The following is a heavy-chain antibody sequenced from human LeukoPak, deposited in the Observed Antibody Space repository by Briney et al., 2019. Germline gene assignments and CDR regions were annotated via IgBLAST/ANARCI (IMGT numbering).Heavy chain of an antibody. J-gene: IGHJ6*03. D-gene: IGHD6-6*01. Sequence: GGSLRLSCAASGFTISSYWMSWVRQAPGKGLEWVANIKQDGSEKYYVDSVKGRFTISRDNAKNSLYLQMNSLRAEDTAVYYCARYSSSPYYYYYMDVWGKGTTVTVSS. CDR3: ARYSSSPYYYYYMDV. V-gene: IGHV3-7*01. CDR2: IKQDGSEK. CDR1: GFTISSYW.